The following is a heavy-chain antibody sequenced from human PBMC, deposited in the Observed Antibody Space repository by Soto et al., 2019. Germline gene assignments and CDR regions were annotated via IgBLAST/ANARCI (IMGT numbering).Heavy chain of an antibody. D-gene: IGHD5-18*01. J-gene: IGHJ5*02. CDR2: INPSGGST. Sequence: GASVKVSCKASGYTFTSYYMHWVRQAPGQGLEWMGIINPSGGSTSYAQKFQGRVTMTTDTSTNTAYMDLSSLRSDDTAVYYCARHSSQWPNWFDPWGQGTPVTVSS. V-gene: IGHV1-46*01. CDR3: ARHSSQWPNWFDP. CDR1: GYTFTSYY.